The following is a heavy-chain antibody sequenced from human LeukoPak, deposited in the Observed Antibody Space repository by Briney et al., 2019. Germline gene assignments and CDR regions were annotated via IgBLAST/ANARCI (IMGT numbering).Heavy chain of an antibody. CDR2: INSDGSST. J-gene: IGHJ4*02. CDR3: AREPGVAVAGPYY. Sequence: GGSLRLSCGASGFTLSSYWMHWVRQAPGKGLVWVSRINSDGSSTSYADSVKGRFTISRDNAKNTLYLQMNSLRAEDTAVYYCAREPGVAVAGPYYWGQGTLVTVSS. V-gene: IGHV3-74*01. D-gene: IGHD6-19*01. CDR1: GFTLSSYW.